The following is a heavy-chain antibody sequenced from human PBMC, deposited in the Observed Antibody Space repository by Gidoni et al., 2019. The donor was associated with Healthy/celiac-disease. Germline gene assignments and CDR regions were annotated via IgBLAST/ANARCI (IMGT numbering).Heavy chain of an antibody. CDR2: ISWNSGSI. CDR3: AKDILGVSPDYDSPFGAFDY. D-gene: IGHD3-22*01. V-gene: IGHV3-9*01. J-gene: IGHJ4*02. CDR1: GFTFDDYA. Sequence: EVQLVESGGGLVQHGRSLRLSCAASGFTFDDYALHWVRQAQGKGLEWVSGISWNSGSIGYADSVKGRFTISRDNAKNSLYLQMNSLRAEDTALYYCAKDILGVSPDYDSPFGAFDYWGQGTLVTVSS.